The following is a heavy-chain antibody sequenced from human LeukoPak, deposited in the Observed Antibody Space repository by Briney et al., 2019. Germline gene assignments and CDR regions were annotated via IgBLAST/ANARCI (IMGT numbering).Heavy chain of an antibody. CDR1: GGTFSSYA. V-gene: IGHV1-69*05. D-gene: IGHD2-2*01. CDR3: ARTPRKYCSSTSCYDVYFDY. Sequence: EASVKVSCKASGGTFSSYAISWVRQAPGQGLEWMGGIIPIFGTANYAQKFQGRVTITTDESTSTAYMELSSLRSEDTAVYYWARTPRKYCSSTSCYDVYFDYWGQGTLVTVSS. J-gene: IGHJ4*02. CDR2: IIPIFGTA.